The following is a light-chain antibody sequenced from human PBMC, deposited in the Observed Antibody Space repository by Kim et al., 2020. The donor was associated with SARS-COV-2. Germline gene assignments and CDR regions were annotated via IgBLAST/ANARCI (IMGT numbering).Light chain of an antibody. CDR2: RNN. V-gene: IGLV1-47*01. CDR3: AAWDDSLSVYV. J-gene: IGLJ1*01. Sequence: GPRVTMAVSGSSSNTGSNYVYWYQQLPGTAPKLLIYRNNQRPSGVPDRFSGSKSGTSASLAISGLRSEDEADYYCAAWDDSLSVYVFGTGTKVTVL. CDR1: SSNTGSNY.